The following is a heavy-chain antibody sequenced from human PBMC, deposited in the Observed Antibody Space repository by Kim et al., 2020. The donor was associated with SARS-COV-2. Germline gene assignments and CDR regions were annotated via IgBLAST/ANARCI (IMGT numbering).Heavy chain of an antibody. CDR2: ISSSSSPK. V-gene: IGHV3-48*04. J-gene: IGHJ4*02. CDR1: GFTFSAYA. CDR3: VGRLAVPQDY. D-gene: IGHD2-15*01. Sequence: GGSLRLSCAASGFTFSAYAMNWVRQAPGKGIEWISYISSSSSPKYYADSVRGRFIISRDNAKNSLYLEMNSLRAEDTAVYYCVGRLAVPQDYWGQGTLVT.